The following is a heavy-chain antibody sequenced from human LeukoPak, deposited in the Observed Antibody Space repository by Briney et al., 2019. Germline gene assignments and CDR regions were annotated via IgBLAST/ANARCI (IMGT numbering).Heavy chain of an antibody. CDR3: AGRPIHCSGGSCYSETLDY. CDR1: GGSISSGSYY. CDR2: IYTSGST. D-gene: IGHD2-15*01. Sequence: SETLSLTCTVSGGSISSGSYYWSWIRQPAGKGLEWIGRIYTSGSTNYNPSLKSRVTIYVDTSKNKFSLKLSSVTAADTAVYYCAGRPIHCSGGSCYSETLDYWGQGTLVTVSS. V-gene: IGHV4-61*02. J-gene: IGHJ4*02.